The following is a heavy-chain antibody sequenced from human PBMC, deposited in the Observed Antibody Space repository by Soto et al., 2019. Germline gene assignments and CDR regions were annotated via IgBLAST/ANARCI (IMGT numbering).Heavy chain of an antibody. D-gene: IGHD3-16*01. Sequence: PSETLSLTCTVSGGSISSYYWSWIRQPPGKGLEWIGYIYYSGSTNYNPSLKSRVTISVDTSKNQFSLKLSSVTAADTAVYYCARGLLGYYYYGMDVWGRGTTVTVSS. CDR3: ARGLLGYYYYGMDV. CDR1: GGSISSYY. CDR2: IYYSGST. V-gene: IGHV4-59*01. J-gene: IGHJ6*02.